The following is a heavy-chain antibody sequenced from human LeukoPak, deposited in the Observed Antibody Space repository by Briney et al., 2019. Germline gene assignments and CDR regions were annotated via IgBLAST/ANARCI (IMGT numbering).Heavy chain of an antibody. CDR3: ARDVSGDYYYYGMDV. J-gene: IGHJ6*02. CDR1: GFTFSSYS. V-gene: IGHV3-21*01. CDR2: ISSSSSYI. Sequence: GGSLRLSCAASGFTFSSYSMDWVRQAPGKGLEWVSSISSSSSYIYYADSVKGRFPISRDNAKNSLYLQMNSLRAEDTAVYYCARDVSGDYYYYGMDVWGQGTTVTVSS. D-gene: IGHD5/OR15-5a*01.